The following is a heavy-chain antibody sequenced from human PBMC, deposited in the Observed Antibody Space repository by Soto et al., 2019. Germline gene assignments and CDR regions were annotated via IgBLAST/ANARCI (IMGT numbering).Heavy chain of an antibody. V-gene: IGHV1-46*01. CDR1: GYTFTSYY. CDR2: INPGGGRT. D-gene: IGHD2-21*02. Sequence: QVQLVQSGAEVTKPGASVKLSCKASGYTFTSYYIHWVRQAPGQGLEWVAMINPGGGRTKNAQMFQGRVTLTRDTSTGRVERKLSSLTSAVTVVYYCGRGPTCGRDFYLFSFGGQGSLVTVSS. J-gene: IGHJ4*02. CDR3: GRGPTCGRDFYLFSF.